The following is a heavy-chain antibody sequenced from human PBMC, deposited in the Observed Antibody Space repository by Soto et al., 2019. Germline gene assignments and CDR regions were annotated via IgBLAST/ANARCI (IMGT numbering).Heavy chain of an antibody. CDR1: GYTFTSYA. V-gene: IGHV1-3*01. D-gene: IGHD6-13*01. CDR2: INAGNGNT. Sequence: ASVKVSCTASGYTFTSYAMHWVRQAPGQRLEWMGWINAGNGNTKYSQKFQGRVTITRDTSASTAYMELSSLRSEDTAVYYCARDEGIAAAGTSIDYWGQGTLVTVSS. J-gene: IGHJ4*02. CDR3: ARDEGIAAAGTSIDY.